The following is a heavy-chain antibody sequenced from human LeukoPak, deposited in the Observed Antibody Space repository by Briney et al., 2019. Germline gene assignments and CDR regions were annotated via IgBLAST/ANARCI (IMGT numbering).Heavy chain of an antibody. CDR2: LYSDGNT. CDR1: GFTVFTND. D-gene: IGHD1-14*01. Sequence: GGSLSFSGAASGFTVFTNDMIWVAQAPGKGLKWVSVLYSDGNTKYADSVQGRFTISRDNSKNTLYLEMNSLSPDDTAVYYCARGVEPLAANTLAYWGQGTLVTVSS. J-gene: IGHJ4*02. V-gene: IGHV3-53*01. CDR3: ARGVEPLAANTLAY.